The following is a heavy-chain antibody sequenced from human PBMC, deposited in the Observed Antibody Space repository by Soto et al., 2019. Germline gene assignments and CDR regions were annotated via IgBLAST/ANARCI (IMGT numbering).Heavy chain of an antibody. CDR2: IKQDGSEK. J-gene: IGHJ3*02. CDR1: GCHVCSYW. CDR3: ARDLSWQHLDACDI. D-gene: IGHD6-13*01. Sequence: RALTLSDAASGCHVCSYWMSWVRQDTGKGLEWVANIKQDGSEKYYVDSVKGRFTISRDNAKNSLYLQMNSLRAEDTAVDYCARDLSWQHLDACDIWGRRTRVSGSS. V-gene: IGHV3-7*03.